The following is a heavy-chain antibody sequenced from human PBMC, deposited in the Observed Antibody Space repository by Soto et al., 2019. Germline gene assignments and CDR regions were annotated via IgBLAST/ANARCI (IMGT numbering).Heavy chain of an antibody. Sequence: QVQLQQWGAGLLKPSETLSLTCAVYGGSFSGYYWSWIRQPPGKGLEWIGEINHSGSTNYNPSLKSRVTISVDTSKNQFSLKLSSVTAADTAVYYCARVTGRYYYGMDVWGQETTVTVSS. V-gene: IGHV4-34*01. J-gene: IGHJ6*02. CDR1: GGSFSGYY. CDR2: INHSGST. CDR3: ARVTGRYYYGMDV.